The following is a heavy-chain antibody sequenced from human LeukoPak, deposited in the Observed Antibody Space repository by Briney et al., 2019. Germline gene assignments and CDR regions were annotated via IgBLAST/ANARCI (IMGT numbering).Heavy chain of an antibody. J-gene: IGHJ3*02. V-gene: IGHV5-51*01. Sequence: GESLKISCKGSGYSFTNYWIGWVRQMPGKGLEWMGIIYPGDSDTRYSPSFQGQVTISADKSISTAYLQWSSLKASDTAMYYCARPPHSTSDAFDIWGKGQWSPSLQ. CDR1: GYSFTNYW. CDR2: IYPGDSDT. CDR3: ARPPHSTSDAFDI. D-gene: IGHD6-6*01.